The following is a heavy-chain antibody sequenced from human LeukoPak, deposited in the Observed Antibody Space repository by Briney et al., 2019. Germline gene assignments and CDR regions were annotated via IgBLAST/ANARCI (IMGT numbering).Heavy chain of an antibody. CDR3: ARGQRLYDSSGYYYPRTRAYWFDL. Sequence: SQTLSLTCAISGDSVSSNSAAWNWIRQSPSRGLEWLGRTYYRSKWYNDYAVSVKSRITINPDTSKNQFSLQLNSVTPEDTAVYYCARGQRLYDSSGYYYPRTRAYWFDLWGQGTLVTVSS. J-gene: IGHJ5*02. CDR2: TYYRSKWYN. CDR1: GDSVSSNSAA. D-gene: IGHD3-22*01. V-gene: IGHV6-1*01.